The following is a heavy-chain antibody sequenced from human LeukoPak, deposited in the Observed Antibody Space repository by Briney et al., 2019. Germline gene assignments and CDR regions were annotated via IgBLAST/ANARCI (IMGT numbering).Heavy chain of an antibody. CDR2: ITGDGTPT. J-gene: IGHJ4*03. CDR3: AKMNGYFEY. V-gene: IGHV3-23*01. CDR1: GLTFSNHG. Sequence: GGSLRLSCEASGLTFSNHGMSWVRQAPGKGLQWVSAITGDGTPTYYADSVKGRFTISRDNSNNMLYLQMSSLRAEDTAVYYCAKMNGYFEYWGQGALVPVSS. D-gene: IGHD1-1*01.